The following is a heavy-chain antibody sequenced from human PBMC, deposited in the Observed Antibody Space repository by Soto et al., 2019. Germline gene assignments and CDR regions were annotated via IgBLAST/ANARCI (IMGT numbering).Heavy chain of an antibody. CDR2: IYPGDSDT. J-gene: IGHJ4*02. D-gene: IGHD3-9*01. CDR3: ARANFDWLLRTPSRAQTFDY. Sequence: PGESLKISCKGSGYSFTSYWIGWVRQMPGKGLEWMGIIYPGDSDTRYSPSFQGQVTISADKSISTAYLQWSSLKASDTAMYYCARANFDWLLRTPSRAQTFDYWGQGTLVTVSS. V-gene: IGHV5-51*01. CDR1: GYSFTSYW.